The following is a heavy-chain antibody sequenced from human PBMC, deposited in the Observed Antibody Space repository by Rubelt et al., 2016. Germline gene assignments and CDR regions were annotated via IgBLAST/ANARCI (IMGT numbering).Heavy chain of an antibody. Sequence: KGLEWVAVISYDGSNKYYADSVKGRFTISRDNSKNTLYLQMNSLRAEDTAVYYCATLSGAFDYWGQGTLVTVSS. CDR3: ATLSGAFDY. CDR2: ISYDGSNK. D-gene: IGHD3-10*01. J-gene: IGHJ4*02. V-gene: IGHV3-30*03.